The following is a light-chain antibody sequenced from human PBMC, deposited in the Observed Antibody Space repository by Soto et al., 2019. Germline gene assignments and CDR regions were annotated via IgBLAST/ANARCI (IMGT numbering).Light chain of an antibody. V-gene: IGLV2-14*01. CDR1: STDVDSYKY. Sequence: QSALTQPASVSGSPGQSITISCTGTSTDVDSYKYVSWYQTHPGKAPKVIIYEAYNRPSGVSPRFSGSKSGDTASLTISGLQADDEAEYYCGSFTTISTWVFGGGTKLTVL. CDR2: EAY. CDR3: GSFTTISTWV. J-gene: IGLJ3*02.